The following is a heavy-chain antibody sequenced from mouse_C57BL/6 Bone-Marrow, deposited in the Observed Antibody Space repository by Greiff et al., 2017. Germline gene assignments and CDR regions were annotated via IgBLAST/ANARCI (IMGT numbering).Heavy chain of an antibody. Sequence: VEPGASVKMSCKASGYTFTDYYMNWVKQSHGKSLEWIGVINPYNGGTSYNQKFKGKATLTVDKSSSTAYMELNSLTSEDSAVYYCAREGFAYWGQGTLVTVSA. CDR2: INPYNGGT. CDR3: AREGFAY. J-gene: IGHJ3*01. CDR1: GYTFTDYY. V-gene: IGHV1-19*01.